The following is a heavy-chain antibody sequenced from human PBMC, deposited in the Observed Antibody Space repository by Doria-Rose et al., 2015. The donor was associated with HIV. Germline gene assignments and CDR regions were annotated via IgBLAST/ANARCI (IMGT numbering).Heavy chain of an antibody. D-gene: IGHD2-2*01. CDR3: ARDYLTPDGGDYYYYMDV. V-gene: IGHV3-48*01. CDR1: GFTISTYS. Sequence: PGWSLRLSCAGSGFTISTYSLNWVRQAPGKGLEWVSYISSTSGSIYYADSVKGRFTISRDNAKNSLYLQMNSLRAEDTAVYYCARDYLTPDGGDYYYYMDVWGKGTKVTV. J-gene: IGHJ6*03. CDR2: ISSTSGSI.